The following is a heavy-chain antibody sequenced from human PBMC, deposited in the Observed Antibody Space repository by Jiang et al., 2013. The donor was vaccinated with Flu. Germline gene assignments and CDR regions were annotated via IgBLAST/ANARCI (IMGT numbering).Heavy chain of an antibody. Sequence: GAEVKKPGASVKVSCKASGYTFSSHGINWVRQAPGQGLEWMGWISPYNGYTNYAPKLQGRVTLTTDTSTSTAYMDLTSLSSDDTAVYYCARVSGGAPVYYFDYWGQGALVTVSS. D-gene: IGHD2-8*02. CDR2: ISPYNGYT. J-gene: IGHJ4*02. V-gene: IGHV1-18*01. CDR3: ARVSGGAPVYYFDY. CDR1: GYTFSSHG.